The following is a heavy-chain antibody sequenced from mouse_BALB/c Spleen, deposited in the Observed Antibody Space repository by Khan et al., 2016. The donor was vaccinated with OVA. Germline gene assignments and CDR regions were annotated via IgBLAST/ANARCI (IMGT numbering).Heavy chain of an antibody. J-gene: IGHJ4*01. Sequence: QVQLKESGPGLVAPSQSLSITCTVSGFSLTSYGVHWVRQPPGKGLEWLVVIWSDGSTNYNSVLKSRLSISKDNSKSQVFLKMNSLQTDDTAIYYCARGFDCYSSLYAIDYWGQGTSVTVSA. V-gene: IGHV2-6*02. D-gene: IGHD1-1*01. CDR3: ARGFDCYSSLYAIDY. CDR1: GFSLTSYG. CDR2: IWSDGST.